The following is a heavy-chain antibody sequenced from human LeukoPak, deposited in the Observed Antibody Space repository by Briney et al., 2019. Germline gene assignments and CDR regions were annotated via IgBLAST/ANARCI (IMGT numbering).Heavy chain of an antibody. Sequence: SETLSLTCTVSGGSISSSSYYWGWIRQPPGKGLEWIGSIYYSGSTYYNPSLKSRVTISVDTSKNQFSLKLSSVAAADTAVYYCASRALTSTGSFDYWGQGTLVTVSS. CDR1: GGSISSSSYY. CDR3: ASRALTSTGSFDY. J-gene: IGHJ4*02. D-gene: IGHD4-17*01. V-gene: IGHV4-39*01. CDR2: IYYSGST.